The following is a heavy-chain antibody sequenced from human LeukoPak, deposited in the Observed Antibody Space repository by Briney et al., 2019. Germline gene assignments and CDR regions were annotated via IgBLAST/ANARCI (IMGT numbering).Heavy chain of an antibody. CDR2: ISWNSGSI. Sequence: GGSLRLSCAASGFTFDDYAMHWVRQAPGKGLEWVSGISWNSGSIGYADSVKGRFTISRDNAKNSLYLQMNSLRAEDTALYYCAKVKKDYGSGSYLDYYYGMDVWGQGTTVTVSS. CDR1: GFTFDDYA. CDR3: AKVKKDYGSGSYLDYYYGMDV. J-gene: IGHJ6*02. V-gene: IGHV3-9*01. D-gene: IGHD3-10*01.